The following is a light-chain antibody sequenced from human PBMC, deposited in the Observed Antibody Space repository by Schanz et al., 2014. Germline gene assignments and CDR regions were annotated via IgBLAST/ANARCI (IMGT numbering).Light chain of an antibody. CDR3: SSYSTSSTLL. V-gene: IGLV2-14*01. Sequence: QSALTQPASVSGSPGQSITISCTGTSSDIGAYNYVSWYQQFPDKAPKLMIRDVNYRPSGVSNRFSGSKSGNTASLTISGLQAEDEAYYYCSSYSTSSTLLFGGGTKVTVL. CDR2: DVN. J-gene: IGLJ2*01. CDR1: SSDIGAYNY.